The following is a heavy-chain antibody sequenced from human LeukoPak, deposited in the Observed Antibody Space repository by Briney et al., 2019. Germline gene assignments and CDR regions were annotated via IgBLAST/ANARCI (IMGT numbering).Heavy chain of an antibody. CDR2: VYHSGST. D-gene: IGHD3-10*01. CDR1: GGSITSSHW. Sequence: ASETLSLTCAVSGGSITSSHWWTWVRQAPGQGLEWIGEVYHSGSTNYNPSLKSRVTISIDNTKSHFFLKLSSLTAADTAVYYCARGVRGVIKFDYWGQGTLVTVSS. J-gene: IGHJ4*02. V-gene: IGHV4-4*02. CDR3: ARGVRGVIKFDY.